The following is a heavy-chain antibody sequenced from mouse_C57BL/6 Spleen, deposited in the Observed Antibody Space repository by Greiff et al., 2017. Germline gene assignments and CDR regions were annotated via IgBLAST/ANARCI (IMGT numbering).Heavy chain of an antibody. CDR2: IYPYNGVS. CDR3: AREFYDGYYYAMDY. Sequence: EVQLQASGPALVKPGASVQISCKSSVYSFTGSYMHWVQQSHGNILDWIGYIYPYNGVSSYNQKFKGKATLTVDKSSSTAYMELRSLTSEDSAVYYCAREFYDGYYYAMDYWGQGTSVTVSS. D-gene: IGHD2-3*01. J-gene: IGHJ4*01. CDR1: VYSFTGSY. V-gene: IGHV1-31*01.